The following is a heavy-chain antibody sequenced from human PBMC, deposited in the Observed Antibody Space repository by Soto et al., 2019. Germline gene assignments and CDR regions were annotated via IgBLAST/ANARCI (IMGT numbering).Heavy chain of an antibody. CDR1: EFSFSSYA. Sequence: LRLSCAASEFSFSSYAMHWIRQAPGKGLEWVAVISFDGDIIHYADSVKGRFIISRDNSKNTLYLQMHSLSGEDTAVYYCARTFDTITYYFDYWGQGTLVTVSS. CDR3: ARTFDTITYYFDY. D-gene: IGHD3-9*01. CDR2: ISFDGDII. V-gene: IGHV3-30-3*01. J-gene: IGHJ4*02.